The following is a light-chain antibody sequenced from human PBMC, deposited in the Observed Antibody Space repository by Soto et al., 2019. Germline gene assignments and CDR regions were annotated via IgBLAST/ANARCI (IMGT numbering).Light chain of an antibody. J-gene: IGLJ1*01. Sequence: QSALTQPPSASGSPGQSVAISCTGTNSDVGGYNYVSWYQQHPVKAPKLMIYEVNKRPSGVPDRFSGSKSGNTASLTVSGLQAEDEADYYCSSYAGSSNVFGTGTKVTVL. CDR2: EVN. CDR3: SSYAGSSNV. V-gene: IGLV2-8*01. CDR1: NSDVGGYNY.